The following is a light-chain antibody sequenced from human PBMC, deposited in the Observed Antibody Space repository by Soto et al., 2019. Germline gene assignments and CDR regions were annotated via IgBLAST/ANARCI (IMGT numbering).Light chain of an antibody. CDR2: KAS. Sequence: DIQMTQSPSTLSASVGDRVTITCRASQSISIWLAWYQQKPGKAPKILIYKASSLESGVPSRFSGSGSGTEFTLTSNSLQADDFATYYCQQHNSFSITFGQGTRLEI. CDR1: QSISIW. CDR3: QQHNSFSIT. J-gene: IGKJ5*01. V-gene: IGKV1-5*03.